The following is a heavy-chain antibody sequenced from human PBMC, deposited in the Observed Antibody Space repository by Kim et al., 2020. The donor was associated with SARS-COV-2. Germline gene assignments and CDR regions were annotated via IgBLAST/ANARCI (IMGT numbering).Heavy chain of an antibody. V-gene: IGHV4-61*01. J-gene: IGHJ3*02. Sequence: SETLSLTCNVSGGSGTSGTYYWSWIRQPPGQGLEWIGYIYYSGSTNYNPSLKSRVTISVDTSKNQFFLKLNSLTAADTAVYYCARRGSAGRAFDIWGQGTMVTVSS. CDR1: GGSGTSGTYY. CDR3: ARRGSAGRAFDI. CDR2: IYYSGST. D-gene: IGHD6-19*01.